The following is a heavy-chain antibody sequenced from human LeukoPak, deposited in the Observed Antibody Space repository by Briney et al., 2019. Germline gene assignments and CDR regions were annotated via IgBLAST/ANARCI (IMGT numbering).Heavy chain of an antibody. CDR1: GYSFTSYW. CDR2: IYPGDSDT. V-gene: IGHV5-51*01. J-gene: IGHJ4*02. D-gene: IGHD1-26*01. CDR3: ATQPGLGY. Sequence: GESLKISCKASGYSFTSYWIGCVRQMPGKGLEWMGIIYPGDSDTRYRPSFQGQVTISVDKSITTAYLQWSSLKASDSAIHFCATQPGLGYWGQGTLVTVSS.